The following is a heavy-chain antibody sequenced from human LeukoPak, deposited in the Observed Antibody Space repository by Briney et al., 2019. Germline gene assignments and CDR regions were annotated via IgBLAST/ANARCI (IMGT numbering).Heavy chain of an antibody. CDR1: GYTFTSYA. CDR2: INTNTGNP. J-gene: IGHJ6*02. Sequence: ASVKVSCKASGYTFTSYAMNWVRQAPGQGLEWVGWINTNTGNPTYAQGFTGRFVFSLDTSVSTAYLQISSLKAEDTAVYYCAREHYDIFDSYYYGMDVWGQGTTVTVSS. D-gene: IGHD3-9*01. V-gene: IGHV7-4-1*02. CDR3: AREHYDIFDSYYYGMDV.